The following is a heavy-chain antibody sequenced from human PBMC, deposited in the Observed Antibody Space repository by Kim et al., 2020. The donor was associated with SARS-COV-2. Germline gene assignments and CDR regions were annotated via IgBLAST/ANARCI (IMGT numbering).Heavy chain of an antibody. CDR1: GFTFGDYA. D-gene: IGHD3-10*01. V-gene: IGHV3-9*01. Sequence: GGSLRLSCAASGFTFGDYAMHWVRQAPGKGLEWVSGISWNSGSIGYADSVKGRFTISRDNAKNSLYLQMNSLRAEDTALYYCAKVIYGSGSYYSGFDAFDIWGQGTMVTVSS. CDR3: AKVIYGSGSYYSGFDAFDI. CDR2: ISWNSGSI. J-gene: IGHJ3*02.